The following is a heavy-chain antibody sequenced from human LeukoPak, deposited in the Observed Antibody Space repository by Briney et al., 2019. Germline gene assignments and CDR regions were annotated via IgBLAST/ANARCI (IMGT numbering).Heavy chain of an antibody. CDR2: IDWDDDK. CDR3: ARIRSTGSQSFDY. J-gene: IGHJ4*02. Sequence: ESGPALVKPTQTLTLTCTFSGFSLSTTGMCVTWIRQPPGKALEWLARIDWDDDKYYNTSLKTRLTISKDTSKNQVVLTMTNMDPVDTATYYCARIRSTGSQSFDYWGQGTLVTVSS. D-gene: IGHD1-26*01. CDR1: GFSLSTTGMC. V-gene: IGHV2-70*11.